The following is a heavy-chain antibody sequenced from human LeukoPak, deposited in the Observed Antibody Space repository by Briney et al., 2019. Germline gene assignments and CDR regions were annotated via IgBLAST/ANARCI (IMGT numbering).Heavy chain of an antibody. Sequence: GGSLRLSCAASGFTFISYWMHWVRQAPGKGLMWVSRINSDGSSTTYADFVKGRFTISRDNAKNTLYLQMNSLRAEDTAVYYCAREDSSGTYSWGQGILVTVSS. J-gene: IGHJ4*02. CDR2: INSDGSST. CDR1: GFTFISYW. D-gene: IGHD3-22*01. V-gene: IGHV3-74*01. CDR3: AREDSSGTYS.